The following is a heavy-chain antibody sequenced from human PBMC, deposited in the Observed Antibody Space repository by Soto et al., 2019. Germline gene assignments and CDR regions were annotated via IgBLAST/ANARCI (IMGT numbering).Heavy chain of an antibody. V-gene: IGHV1-2*02. D-gene: IGHD1-26*01. J-gene: IGHJ4*02. CDR1: GYTFTVYY. Sequence: ASVKVSCKAPGYTFTVYYMHWVRQAPGQGLEWMGWINPKSGGTMYPQKFQGRVTMTWDTSISTAYMALTRLRSDDTAVYYCARDLAKGGGSAGFDYWGQGTLVTVSS. CDR3: ARDLAKGGGSAGFDY. CDR2: INPKSGGT.